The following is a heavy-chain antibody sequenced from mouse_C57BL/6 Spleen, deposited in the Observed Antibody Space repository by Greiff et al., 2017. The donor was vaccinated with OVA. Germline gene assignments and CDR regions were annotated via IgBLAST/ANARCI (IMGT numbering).Heavy chain of an antibody. CDR3: ARTGGYGNPWFAY. Sequence: VKLMESGPGLVQPSQSLSITCTVSGFSLTSYGVHWVRQSPGKGLEWLGVIWSGGSTDYNAAFISRLSISKDNSKSQVFFKMNSLQADDTAIYYCARTGGYGNPWFAYWGQGTLVTVSA. CDR2: IWSGGST. D-gene: IGHD2-10*02. CDR1: GFSLTSYG. V-gene: IGHV2-2*01. J-gene: IGHJ3*01.